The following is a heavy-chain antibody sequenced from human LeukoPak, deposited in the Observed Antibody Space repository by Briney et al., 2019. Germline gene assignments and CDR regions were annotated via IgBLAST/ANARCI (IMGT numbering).Heavy chain of an antibody. CDR1: GGSISSYY. CDR2: IYYSGST. V-gene: IGHV4-59*12. CDR3: ARDKGGSGIFAFDI. Sequence: SETLSLTCTVSGGSISSYYWSWIRQPPGKGLEWIGYIYYSGSTNYNPSLKSRVTISVDTSKNQFSLKLSSVTAADTAVYYCARDKGGSGIFAFDIWGKGTMVPVSS. J-gene: IGHJ3*02. D-gene: IGHD1-26*01.